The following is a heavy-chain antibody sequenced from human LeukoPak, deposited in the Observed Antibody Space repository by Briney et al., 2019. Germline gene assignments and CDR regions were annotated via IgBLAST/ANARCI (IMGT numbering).Heavy chain of an antibody. CDR1: GFTFSSYA. D-gene: IGHD3-10*01. CDR3: ASDMVRGVIIGNWFDP. Sequence: PGGSLRLSCAASGFTFSSYAMSWVRQAPGKGLEWVSAISGSGGSTYYADSVKGRFTISRDNAKNSLYLQMNSLRAEDTAVYYCASDMVRGVIIGNWFDPWGQGTLVTVSS. V-gene: IGHV3-23*01. CDR2: ISGSGGST. J-gene: IGHJ5*02.